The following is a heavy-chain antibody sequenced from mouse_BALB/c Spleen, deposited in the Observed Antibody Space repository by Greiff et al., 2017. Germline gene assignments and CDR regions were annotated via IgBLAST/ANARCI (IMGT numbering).Heavy chain of an antibody. CDR2: ISSGSSTI. CDR1: GFTFSSFG. D-gene: IGHD2-1*01. V-gene: IGHV5-17*02. J-gene: IGHJ4*01. CDR3: ARGDGNYGGYAMDY. Sequence: EVKVVESGGGLVQPGGSRKLSCAASGFTFSSFGMHWVRQAPEKGLEWVAYISSGSSTIYYADTVKGRFTISRDNPKNTLFLQMTSLRSEDTAMYYCARGDGNYGGYAMDYWGQGTSVTVSS.